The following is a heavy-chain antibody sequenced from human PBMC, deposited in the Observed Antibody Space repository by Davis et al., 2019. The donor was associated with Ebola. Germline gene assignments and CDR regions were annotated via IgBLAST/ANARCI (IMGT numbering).Heavy chain of an antibody. D-gene: IGHD3-10*01. Sequence: GGSLRLSCAASGFTFSNYGMHWVRQAPGKGLEWLAFIHYYETNKYYADSVKGRFTISRDNSKNTLYLQINSLRAEDTAVYYCAKRRFGELVGAVDPWGQGTLVTVSS. CDR1: GFTFSNYG. J-gene: IGHJ5*02. CDR2: IHYYETNK. CDR3: AKRRFGELVGAVDP. V-gene: IGHV3-30*02.